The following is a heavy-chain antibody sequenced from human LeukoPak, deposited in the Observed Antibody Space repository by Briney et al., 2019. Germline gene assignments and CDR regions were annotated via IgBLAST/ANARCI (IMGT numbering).Heavy chain of an antibody. CDR1: GGSISSNY. V-gene: IGHV4-59*01. CDR3: ARSRGYFEY. J-gene: IGHJ4*02. D-gene: IGHD1-26*01. Sequence: PSETLSLTCTVSGGSISSNYWSWIRQPPGEGLEWIGYIYYSGTTNYNPSLKSRVTISVDTSKNQFSLKLSSVTAADTAVYYCARSRGYFEYWGQGTLVTVSS. CDR2: IYYSGTT.